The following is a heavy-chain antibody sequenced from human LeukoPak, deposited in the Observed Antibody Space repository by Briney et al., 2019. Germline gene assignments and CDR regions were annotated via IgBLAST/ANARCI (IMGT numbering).Heavy chain of an antibody. Sequence: GGSLRLSCAASGFTFSSYAMSWVRQAPGKGLEWVSAISGSGGSTYYADSVKGRFTISRDNSKNTLYLQMNSLRAEDTAEYYCAKPAATIFGVVTYYYYGMDVWGQGTTVTISS. D-gene: IGHD3-3*01. V-gene: IGHV3-23*01. CDR3: AKPAATIFGVVTYYYYGMDV. J-gene: IGHJ6*02. CDR2: ISGSGGST. CDR1: GFTFSSYA.